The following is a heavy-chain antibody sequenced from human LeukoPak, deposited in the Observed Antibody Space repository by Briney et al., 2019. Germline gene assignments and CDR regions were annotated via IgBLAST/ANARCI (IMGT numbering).Heavy chain of an antibody. V-gene: IGHV1-2*02. CDR1: GFTFTDYY. D-gene: IGHD2/OR15-2a*01. CDR2: IGPHSSAT. J-gene: IGHJ4*02. CDR3: AREGNGLLSKDFDY. Sequence: ASVRVSCKSSGFTFTDYYIHWVRQAPGQGLEWMGYIGPHSSATSSPQEFQGRVTMTRDTSMSTAYMELTRLTSDDTAVYYCAREGNGLLSKDFDYWGQGTLVTVSS.